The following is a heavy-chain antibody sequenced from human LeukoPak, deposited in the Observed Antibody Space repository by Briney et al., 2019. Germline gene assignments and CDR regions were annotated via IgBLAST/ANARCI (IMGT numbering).Heavy chain of an antibody. J-gene: IGHJ4*02. Sequence: ASVKVSCKASGGTFSSYAISWVRQAPGQGLEWMGGIIPIFGTANYAQKFQGRVTITADESTSTAYMELSSLRSEDTAVYYCARATTGYSSARYWGQGTLVTVSS. CDR3: ARATTGYSSARY. CDR1: GGTFSSYA. CDR2: IIPIFGTA. D-gene: IGHD6-19*01. V-gene: IGHV1-69*13.